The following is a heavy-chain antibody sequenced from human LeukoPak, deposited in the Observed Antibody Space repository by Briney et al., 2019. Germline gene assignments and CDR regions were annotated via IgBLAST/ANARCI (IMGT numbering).Heavy chain of an antibody. CDR1: GFSFSNYW. CDR3: EAYGSV. CDR2: IEGDGSEE. J-gene: IGHJ4*02. V-gene: IGHV3-7*03. D-gene: IGHD3-10*01. Sequence: GGSLRLSCAGSGFSFSNYWMSWVRQAPGEGLEWVANIEGDGSEEYYVESVKGRFRISRDNAKNALYLQMNSLRIEDTAIYYCEAYGSVWGQGTLVAVSS.